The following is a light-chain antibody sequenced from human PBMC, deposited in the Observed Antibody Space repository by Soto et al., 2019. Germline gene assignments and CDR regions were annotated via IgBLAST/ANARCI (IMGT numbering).Light chain of an antibody. V-gene: IGLV1-40*01. CDR1: SSNIGAGYD. J-gene: IGLJ3*02. CDR3: QSYDSSLSGTV. CDR2: GNS. Sequence: QSVLTQPASVSGASGQRVTISCTGSSSNIGAGYDVHWYQQLPVTAPKLLIYGNSNRPSGVPDRFSGSKSGTSASLAITGLQAEDEADYYCQSYDSSLSGTVFGGGTKLTV.